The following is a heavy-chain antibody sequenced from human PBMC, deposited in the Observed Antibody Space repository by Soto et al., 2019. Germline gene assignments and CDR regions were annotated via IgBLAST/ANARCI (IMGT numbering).Heavy chain of an antibody. Sequence: SETLSLTCAVYGGSFSGYYWSWIRQPPGMGLEWIGEINHSGSTNYNPSLKSRVTISVDTSKNQFSLKLSSVTAADTAVYYCARGRHYYGSGSYYKSVFGYYYGMDVWGQGTTVTVSS. CDR2: INHSGST. CDR3: ARGRHYYGSGSYYKSVFGYYYGMDV. J-gene: IGHJ6*02. V-gene: IGHV4-34*01. CDR1: GGSFSGYY. D-gene: IGHD3-10*01.